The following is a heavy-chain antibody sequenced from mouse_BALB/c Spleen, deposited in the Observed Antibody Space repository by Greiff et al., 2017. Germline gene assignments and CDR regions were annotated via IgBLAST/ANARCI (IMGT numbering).Heavy chain of an antibody. D-gene: IGHD1-1*01. J-gene: IGHJ2*01. CDR3: ARYYGSSYDYFDY. CDR2: ISYSGST. CDR1: GDSITSGY. V-gene: IGHV3-8*02. Sequence: EVQLVESGPSLVKPSQTLSLTCSVTGDSITSGYWNWIRKFPGNKLEYMGYISYSGSTYYNPSLKSRISITRDTSKNQYYLQLNSVTTEDTATYYCARYYGSSYDYFDYWGQGTTLTVSS.